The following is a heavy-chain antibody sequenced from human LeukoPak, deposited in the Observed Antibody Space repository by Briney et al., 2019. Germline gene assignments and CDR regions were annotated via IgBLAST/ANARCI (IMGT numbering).Heavy chain of an antibody. Sequence: GGSPRLSCAASGFTFSSYGMHWVRQAPGKGLEWVAVISYDGSNKYYADSVKGRFTISRDNSKNTLYLQMNSLRAEDTAVYYCVFEGRADAFDIWGQGTMVTVSS. V-gene: IGHV3-30*03. CDR1: GFTFSSYG. CDR2: ISYDGSNK. J-gene: IGHJ3*02. CDR3: VFEGRADAFDI. D-gene: IGHD3-10*01.